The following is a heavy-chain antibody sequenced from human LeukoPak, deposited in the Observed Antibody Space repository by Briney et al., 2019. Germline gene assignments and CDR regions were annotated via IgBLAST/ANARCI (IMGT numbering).Heavy chain of an antibody. CDR3: ARLLAGTPYYYYYYMDV. CDR2: IYYSGST. Sequence: SETLSLTCTVSGGSISSYYWSWIRQPPGKGLEWIGYIYYSGSTNYNPSLKSRVTISVDMSKNQFSLKLSSVTAADTAVYYCARLLAGTPYYYYYYMDVWGKGTTVTVSS. V-gene: IGHV4-59*01. J-gene: IGHJ6*03. D-gene: IGHD6-13*01. CDR1: GGSISSYY.